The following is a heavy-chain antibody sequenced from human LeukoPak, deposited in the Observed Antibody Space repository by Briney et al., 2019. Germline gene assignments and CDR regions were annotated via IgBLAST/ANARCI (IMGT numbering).Heavy chain of an antibody. CDR2: ISSSSSTI. D-gene: IGHD1-26*01. Sequence: GGSLRLSCAASGFTFNSYSMNWVRQAPGKGLEWVSYISSSSSTIYYADSVKGRFAISRDNAKNSLYLQMNSLRAEDTAVYYCARVGSGVGAFDIWGQGTMVTVSS. V-gene: IGHV3-48*01. CDR3: ARVGSGVGAFDI. J-gene: IGHJ3*02. CDR1: GFTFNSYS.